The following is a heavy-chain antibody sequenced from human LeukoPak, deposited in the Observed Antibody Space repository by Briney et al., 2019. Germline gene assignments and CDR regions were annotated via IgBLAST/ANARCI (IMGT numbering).Heavy chain of an antibody. CDR3: ARQLMIDYYYYYYYMDV. CDR2: INHSGST. CDR1: GGSITSYY. D-gene: IGHD3-22*01. Sequence: PSETLSLTCTVSGGSITSYYWNWIRQPPGKGLEWIGEINHSGSTNYNPSLKSRVTISIDTSKNQFSLKLSSVTAADTAVYYCARQLMIDYYYYYYYMDVWGRGTTVTISS. J-gene: IGHJ6*03. V-gene: IGHV4-34*01.